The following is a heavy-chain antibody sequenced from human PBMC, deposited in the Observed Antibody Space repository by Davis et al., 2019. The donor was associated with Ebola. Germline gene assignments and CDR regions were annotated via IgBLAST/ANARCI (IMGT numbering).Heavy chain of an antibody. D-gene: IGHD5-12*01. CDR1: GVAISNGGYS. Sequence: MPSETLSLTCDVSGVAISNGGYSWNWIRQSPGKGLEWIGDIHHSGSSNLNPSLERRVTIAVDASRNQFSLKLSSVTAADTAVYYCARGRGYDVTGVYFDDWGQGIPVTVSS. V-gene: IGHV4-30-2*06. J-gene: IGHJ4*02. CDR2: IHHSGSS. CDR3: ARGRGYDVTGVYFDD.